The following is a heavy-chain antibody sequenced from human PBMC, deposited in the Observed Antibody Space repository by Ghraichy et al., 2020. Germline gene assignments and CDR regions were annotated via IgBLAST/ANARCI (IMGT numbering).Heavy chain of an antibody. Sequence: GGSLRLSCAASGFTFSNAWMSWVRQAPGKGLEWVGRIKSKTDGGTTDYAAPVKGRFTISRDDSKNTLYLQMNSLKTEDTAVYYCTTGPLNYDFWSGYFYYYYGMDVWGQGTTVTVSS. CDR2: IKSKTDGGTT. D-gene: IGHD3-3*01. J-gene: IGHJ6*02. V-gene: IGHV3-15*01. CDR3: TTGPLNYDFWSGYFYYYYGMDV. CDR1: GFTFSNAW.